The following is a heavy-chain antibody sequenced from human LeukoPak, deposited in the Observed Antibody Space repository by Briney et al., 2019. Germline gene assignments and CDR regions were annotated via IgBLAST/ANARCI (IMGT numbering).Heavy chain of an antibody. CDR3: ARDLSPDIVVVPAAIYDAFDI. Sequence: EASVKVSCKASGYTFTSYGISWVRQAPGQGLEWMGWISAYNGNTNYAQKLQGRVTMTTDTSKSTAYMELRSLRSDDTVVYYCARDLSPDIVVVPAAIYDAFDIWGQGTMVTVSS. J-gene: IGHJ3*02. CDR2: ISAYNGNT. D-gene: IGHD2-2*02. CDR1: GYTFTSYG. V-gene: IGHV1-18*01.